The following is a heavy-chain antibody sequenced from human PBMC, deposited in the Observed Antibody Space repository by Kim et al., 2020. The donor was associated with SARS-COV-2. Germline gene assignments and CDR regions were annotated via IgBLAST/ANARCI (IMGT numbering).Heavy chain of an antibody. J-gene: IGHJ5*02. D-gene: IGHD1-26*01. CDR1: GGSITTRSYY. CDR2: IHSSGST. Sequence: SETLSLTCSVSGGSITTRSYYWGWIRQPPGKGLEWIGYIHSSGSTYYNTSLKSRLTISVDPSNPPFSLNLLSVPAASPAVYYCARHTVGATVQFDPWG. CDR3: ARHTVGATVQFDP. V-gene: IGHV4-39*01.